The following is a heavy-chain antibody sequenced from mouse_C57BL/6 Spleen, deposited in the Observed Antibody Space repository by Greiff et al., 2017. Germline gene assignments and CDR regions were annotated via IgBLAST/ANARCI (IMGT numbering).Heavy chain of an antibody. V-gene: IGHV1-50*01. J-gene: IGHJ4*01. CDR2: IDPSDRYT. CDR3: ARRGPGSYARDY. CDR1: GYTFTSYW. Sequence: QVQLQQPGAELVKPGASVKLSCKASGYTFTSYWMQWVKQRPGQGLEWIGEIDPSDRYTTYNQKFKGKATLTVDTSASTAYMQLSSLTSEDSAVYYCARRGPGSYARDYWGQGTSVTVSS.